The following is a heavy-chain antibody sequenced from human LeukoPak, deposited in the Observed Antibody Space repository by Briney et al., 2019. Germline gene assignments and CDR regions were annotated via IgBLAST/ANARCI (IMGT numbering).Heavy chain of an antibody. CDR2: IYYSGST. D-gene: IGHD3-9*01. Sequence: PSETLSLTCTVSGGSISSYYWSWIRQPPGKGLEWIGYIYYSGSTNYNPSLKSRVTISVDTSKNQFSLKLSSVTAADTAVYYCASLKYDILTGYYLDYWGQGTLVTVSS. CDR1: GGSISSYY. CDR3: ASLKYDILTGYYLDY. V-gene: IGHV4-59*01. J-gene: IGHJ4*02.